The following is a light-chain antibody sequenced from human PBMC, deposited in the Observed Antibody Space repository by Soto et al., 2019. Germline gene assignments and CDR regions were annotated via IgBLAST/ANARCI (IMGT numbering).Light chain of an antibody. CDR1: QTISRW. V-gene: IGKV1-5*03. J-gene: IGKJ5*01. CDR2: KAS. Sequence: DIQRTQSPSTLAASGGDTFTITCRASQTISRWLAWYQQKPGTAPQLLIYKASTLESGVPSRFSGSGSGTEFTLTISRLEPEDFAVYYCQQYSSSTITFSQGTRL. CDR3: QQYSSSTIT.